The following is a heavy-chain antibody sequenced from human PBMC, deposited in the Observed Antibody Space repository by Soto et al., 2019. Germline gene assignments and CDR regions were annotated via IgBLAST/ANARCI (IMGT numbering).Heavy chain of an antibody. D-gene: IGHD1-26*01. CDR2: IYPGDSDT. J-gene: IGHJ6*02. V-gene: IGHV5-51*01. CDR1: GYSFTSYW. CDR3: ARQSLGVGATRSYYGMDV. Sequence: PGESLKISCKGSGYSFTSYWIGWVRQMPGKGLGWMGIIYPGDSDTRYSPSFQGQVTISADKSISTAYLQWSSLKASDTAMYYCARQSLGVGATRSYYGMDVWGQGTTVTVSS.